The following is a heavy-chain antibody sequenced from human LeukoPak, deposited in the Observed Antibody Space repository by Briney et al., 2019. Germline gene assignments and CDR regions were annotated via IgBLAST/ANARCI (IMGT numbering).Heavy chain of an antibody. J-gene: IGHJ4*02. D-gene: IGHD3-3*01. CDR1: GLTFSSYS. CDR2: TSSSSSYI. CDR3: ARGSTIFGVVISFDY. V-gene: IGHV3-21*01. Sequence: PGGSLRLSCAASGLTFSSYSMNWVCQAPGKGLEWVSSTSSSSSYIYYADSVKGRFTISRDNAKNSLYLQMNSLRAEDTAVYYCARGSTIFGVVISFDYWGQGTLVTVSS.